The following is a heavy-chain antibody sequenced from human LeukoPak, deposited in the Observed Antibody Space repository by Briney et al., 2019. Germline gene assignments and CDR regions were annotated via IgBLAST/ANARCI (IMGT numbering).Heavy chain of an antibody. CDR3: ARSFDV. J-gene: IGHJ3*01. CDR2: ISSSGDTV. Sequence: GGSLRLSCAASGFTVSSFQMNWVRQAPGKGLEWVSYISSSGDTVYYADSVKGRFAISRDNAKNSLYLQMNSLRAEDTAVYHCARSFDVWGQGTMVIVSS. CDR1: GFTVSSFQ. V-gene: IGHV3-48*03.